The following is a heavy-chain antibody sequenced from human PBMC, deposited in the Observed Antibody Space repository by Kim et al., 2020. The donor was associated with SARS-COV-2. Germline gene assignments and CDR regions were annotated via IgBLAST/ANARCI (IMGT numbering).Heavy chain of an antibody. CDR2: INPSGGS. D-gene: IGHD1-26*01. J-gene: IGHJ4*02. CDR3: ARDWELGY. Sequence: ASVKVSCKASGYTFTTYYMHWVRQAPGQGLEWMGTINPSGGSFYAQKFQDRVTMTRDTSTTTVYMELASLRSEDTAVYYCARDWELGYWGQGTLVTVSS. CDR1: GYTFTTYY. V-gene: IGHV1-46*01.